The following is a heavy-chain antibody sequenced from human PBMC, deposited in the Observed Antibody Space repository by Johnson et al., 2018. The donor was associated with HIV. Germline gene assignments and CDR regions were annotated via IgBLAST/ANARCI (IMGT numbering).Heavy chain of an antibody. CDR1: GFTFRNYA. CDR3: ARDRSTPQPYYYDSSGYRGYSAFDI. D-gene: IGHD3-22*01. V-gene: IGHV3-30*04. Sequence: QVQLVESGGGVVQPGTSLRLSCAASGFTFRNYAMHWVRQAPGKGLEWVAVISSDGSNKYYADSVKGRFTISRDNSKNTLYLQMNSLRAEDTAVYYCARDRSTPQPYYYDSSGYRGYSAFDIWGQGTMVTVSS. CDR2: ISSDGSNK. J-gene: IGHJ3*02.